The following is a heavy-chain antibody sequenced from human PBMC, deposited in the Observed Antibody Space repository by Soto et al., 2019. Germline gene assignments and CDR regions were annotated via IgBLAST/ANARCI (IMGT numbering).Heavy chain of an antibody. CDR1: GGSVSSDTHY. CDR2: IYSSGST. D-gene: IGHD1-26*01. V-gene: IGHV4-61*01. J-gene: IGHJ4*02. Sequence: QVQLQESGPGLVKPSETLSLTCTVSGGSVSSDTHYWSWIRQPPGKRLEWIGFIYSSGSTNYNPSLKSRVTMSIDTPNNKFSLSLNSVTAADTAVYYCAKGWDVKYFDHWGQGARVTVSS. CDR3: AKGWDVKYFDH.